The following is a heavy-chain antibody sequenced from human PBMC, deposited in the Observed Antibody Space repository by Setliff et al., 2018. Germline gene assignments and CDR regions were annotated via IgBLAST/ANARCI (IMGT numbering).Heavy chain of an antibody. V-gene: IGHV3-7*03. CDR1: GFTFINYW. J-gene: IGHJ4*02. CDR2: IKQDGSEK. D-gene: IGHD2-21*01. CDR3: VRDSPYCVNGVCRGY. Sequence: PGGSLRLSCAASGFTFINYWMSWVRQAPGTGLVWLANIKQDGSEKFYVDSVKGRFTISRDNAKNSLYLQMNNLRAEDTAVYYCVRDSPYCVNGVCRGYWGQGTQVTV.